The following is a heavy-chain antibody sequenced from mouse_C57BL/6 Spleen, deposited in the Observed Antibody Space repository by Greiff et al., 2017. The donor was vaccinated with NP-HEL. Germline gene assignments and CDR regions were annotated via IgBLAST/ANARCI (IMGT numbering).Heavy chain of an antibody. CDR2: IYPGSGST. CDR3: ASCDGYPRYFDV. Sequence: QVQLQQPGAELVKPGASVKMSCKASGYTFTSYWITWVKQRPGQGLEWIGDIYPGSGSTNYNEKFKSKATLTVDTSSSTAYMQLSSLTSEDSAVYYCASCDGYPRYFDVWGTGTTVTVSS. V-gene: IGHV1-55*01. J-gene: IGHJ1*03. CDR1: GYTFTSYW. D-gene: IGHD2-3*01.